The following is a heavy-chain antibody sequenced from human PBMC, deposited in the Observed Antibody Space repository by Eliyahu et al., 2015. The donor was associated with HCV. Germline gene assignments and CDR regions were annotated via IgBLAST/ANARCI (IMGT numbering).Heavy chain of an antibody. J-gene: IGHJ6*02. D-gene: IGHD3-16*01. V-gene: IGHV4-59*01. Sequence: QVQLQESGPGLVKPSETLSLTCTVSGGSISSYXWSWIRQPPGKGLEWIGYIYYSGSTNYNPSLKSRVTISVDTSKNQFSLKLSSVTAADTAVYYCARERFARGWDYYYYYGMDVWGQGTTVTVSS. CDR3: ARERFARGWDYYYYYGMDV. CDR1: GGSISSYX. CDR2: IYYSGST.